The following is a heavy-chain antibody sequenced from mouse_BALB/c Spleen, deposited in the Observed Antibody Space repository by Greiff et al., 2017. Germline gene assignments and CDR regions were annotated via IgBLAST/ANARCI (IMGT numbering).Heavy chain of an antibody. J-gene: IGHJ3*01. CDR2: ISSGGSYT. V-gene: IGHV5-6*01. Sequence: EVHLVESGGDLVKPGGSLKLSCAASGFTFSSYGMSWVRQTPDKRLEWVATISSGGSYTNYTDSVKGRFTISRDSAKNTLYLQMSSLKSEDTAMYYCARHEEAYWGQGTLVTVSA. CDR3: ARHEEAY. CDR1: GFTFSSYG.